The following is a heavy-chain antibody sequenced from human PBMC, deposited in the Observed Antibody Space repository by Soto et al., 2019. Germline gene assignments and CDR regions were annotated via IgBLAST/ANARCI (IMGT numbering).Heavy chain of an antibody. D-gene: IGHD6-13*01. CDR2: ISGSGGST. V-gene: IGHV3-23*01. CDR3: AKTAAAVRNIDY. Sequence: PGGSLGLSCAASGLTFSSYSMSWVRQAPGKGLEWVSAISGSGGSTYYADSVKGRFTISRDNSKNTLYLQMNSLRAEDTAVYYCAKTAAAVRNIDYWGQGTLVTVSS. J-gene: IGHJ4*02. CDR1: GLTFSSYS.